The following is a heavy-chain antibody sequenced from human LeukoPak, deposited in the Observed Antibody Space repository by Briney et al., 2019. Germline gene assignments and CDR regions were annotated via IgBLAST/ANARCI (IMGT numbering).Heavy chain of an antibody. CDR1: GFTFSSYW. CDR3: ARGFKTAAAIPIVD. D-gene: IGHD6-13*01. J-gene: IGHJ4*02. Sequence: PGGSLRLSCAASGFTFSSYWMHWVRQAPGKGLVWVSRINSDGSSTSYADSVKGRFTISRDNAKNTPYLQMNSLRAEDTAVYYCARGFKTAAAIPIVDWGQGTLVTASS. V-gene: IGHV3-74*01. CDR2: INSDGSST.